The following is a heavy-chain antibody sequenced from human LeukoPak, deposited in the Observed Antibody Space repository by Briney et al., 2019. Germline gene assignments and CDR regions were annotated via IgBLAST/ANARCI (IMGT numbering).Heavy chain of an antibody. V-gene: IGHV3-15*01. CDR3: TTTPGAEYYDFWSGPRGLGY. D-gene: IGHD3-3*01. CDR2: IKSKTDGGTT. J-gene: IGHJ4*02. Sequence: GGSLRLSCAASGFTFSNAWMSWVRQAPGKGLEWVGRIKSKTDGGTTDYAAPVKGRFTISRDDSKNTLYLQMNSLKTEDTAVYYCTTTPGAEYYDFWSGPRGLGYWGQGTLVTVSS. CDR1: GFTFSNAW.